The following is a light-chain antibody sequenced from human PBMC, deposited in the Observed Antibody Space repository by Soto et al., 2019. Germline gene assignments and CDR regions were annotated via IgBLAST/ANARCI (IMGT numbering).Light chain of an antibody. CDR1: QSVSSY. CDR3: QQRSNWPPYT. V-gene: IGKV3-11*01. CDR2: DAS. Sequence: EIVLTQSPATLSLSPGERATLSCRASQSVSSYLAWYQQKPGQAPRLLIYDASNMATGIPARFSGSGSGKDFTLTISSLEPEDFAVYYWQQRSNWPPYTFVQGTKLEIK. J-gene: IGKJ2*01.